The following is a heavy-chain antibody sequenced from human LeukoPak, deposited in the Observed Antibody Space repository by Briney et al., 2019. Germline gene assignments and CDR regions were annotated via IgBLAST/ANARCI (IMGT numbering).Heavy chain of an antibody. Sequence: PSETLSLTCAVSGASISSSHYYWAWIRQPPGKGLEWIGSIYYSGSTYYNPSLKSRVTISVDTSKNQFSLKLSSVTAADTAVYYCAREYDFWSGSPHSYYYYMDVWGKGTTVTVSS. D-gene: IGHD3-3*01. CDR3: AREYDFWSGSPHSYYYYMDV. CDR2: IYYSGST. CDR1: GASISSSHYY. J-gene: IGHJ6*03. V-gene: IGHV4-39*02.